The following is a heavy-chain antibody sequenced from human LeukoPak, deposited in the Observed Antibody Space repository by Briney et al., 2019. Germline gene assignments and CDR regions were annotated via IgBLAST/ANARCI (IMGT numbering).Heavy chain of an antibody. CDR3: AKHRGVHPPYYLDV. CDR1: GFTFSNYA. D-gene: IGHD3-10*01. J-gene: IGHJ6*03. V-gene: IGHV3-23*01. Sequence: GGSLRLSCAASGFTFSNYAMNWLRQGPGQGLQRVSLIHNDGVTTYYADSVKGRFTISRDNSKNTLYLQVNILRAEDTAVYYCAKHRGVHPPYYLDVWGKGTTVTVSS. CDR2: IHNDGVTT.